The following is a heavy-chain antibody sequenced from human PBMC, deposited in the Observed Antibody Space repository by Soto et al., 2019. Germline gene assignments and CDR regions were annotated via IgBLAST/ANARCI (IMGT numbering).Heavy chain of an antibody. Sequence: QVQLVQSGGEVKKPGASVRVSCRASGYTFPTYGIAWVRQAPGQGLEWMGWISVYNGFTHYAQKFRGRVTVTTETSTSTVHMELRSLSSDDTAVYYCTRESEGHSSSWPFDYWGQGTLVTVSA. V-gene: IGHV1-18*01. CDR3: TRESEGHSSSWPFDY. D-gene: IGHD6-13*01. J-gene: IGHJ4*02. CDR2: ISVYNGFT. CDR1: GYTFPTYG.